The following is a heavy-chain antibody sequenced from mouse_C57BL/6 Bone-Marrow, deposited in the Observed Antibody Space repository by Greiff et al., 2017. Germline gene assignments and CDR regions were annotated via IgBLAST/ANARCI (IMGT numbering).Heavy chain of an antibody. CDR3: LIYYGNVFAY. CDR1: GFTFSSYA. V-gene: IGHV5-4*01. CDR2: ISDGGSYT. D-gene: IGHD2-1*01. Sequence: EVQRVESGGGLVKPGGSLKLSCAASGFTFSSYAMSWVRQTPEKRLEWVATISDGGSYTYYPDNVKGRFTISRDNAKNNLYLQMSHLKSEDTAMYYCLIYYGNVFAYWGQGTLVTVSA. J-gene: IGHJ3*01.